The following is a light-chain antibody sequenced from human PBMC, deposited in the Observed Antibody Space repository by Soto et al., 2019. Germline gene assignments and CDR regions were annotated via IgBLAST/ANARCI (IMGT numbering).Light chain of an antibody. CDR2: GVS. CDR1: QSVSSSY. CDR3: QQYGSSHIIT. J-gene: IGKJ5*01. Sequence: EIVLTQSPGTLSLSPGGRSTLSCRASQSVSSSYLAWYQQKPGQAPKVLIYGVSSRATGIPDRFSGSGSGTDFTLTISRLEPEDFAVYHCQQYGSSHIITFGHGTRLEIK. V-gene: IGKV3-20*01.